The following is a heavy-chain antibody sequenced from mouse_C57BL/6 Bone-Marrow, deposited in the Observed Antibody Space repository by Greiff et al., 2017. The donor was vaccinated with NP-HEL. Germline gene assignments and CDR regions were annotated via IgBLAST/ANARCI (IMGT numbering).Heavy chain of an antibody. V-gene: IGHV5-15*01. Sequence: EVQGVESGGGLVQPGGSLKLSCAASGFTFSDYGMAWVRQAPRKGPEWVAFISNLAYSIYYADTVTGRFTISRENAKNTLYLEMSSLRSEDTAMYYCASSHYYGSSYGFAYWGQGTLVTVSA. CDR1: GFTFSDYG. CDR2: ISNLAYSI. J-gene: IGHJ3*01. CDR3: ASSHYYGSSYGFAY. D-gene: IGHD1-1*01.